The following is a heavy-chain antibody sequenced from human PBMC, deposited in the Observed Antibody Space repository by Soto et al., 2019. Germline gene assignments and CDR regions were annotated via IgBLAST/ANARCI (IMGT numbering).Heavy chain of an antibody. CDR1: GFTFSSFW. CDR2: IKQDGSGR. D-gene: IGHD3-16*01. V-gene: IGHV3-7*01. CDR3: ARRGDLDY. J-gene: IGHJ4*02. Sequence: GGSLRLSCAASGFTFSSFWMSWVRQAPGKGLEWVANIKQDGSGRSYMDSVKGRFTISRDNAKNSLYLQMNSLRAEDTAVYYCARRGDLDYWGQGALVTVSS.